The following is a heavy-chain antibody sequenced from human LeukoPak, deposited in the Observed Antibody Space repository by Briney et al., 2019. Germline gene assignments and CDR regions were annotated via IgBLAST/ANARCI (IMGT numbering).Heavy chain of an antibody. V-gene: IGHV3-9*01. Sequence: GRSLRLSCAASGFTFDDYAMHWVRQAPGKGLEWVSGISWNSGSIGYADSVKGRFTISRDNAKNSLYLQMNSLRAEDTALYYCAKDPTLDGSGSRGLDYWGQGTLVIVSS. CDR1: GFTFDDYA. D-gene: IGHD3-10*01. CDR2: ISWNSGSI. J-gene: IGHJ4*02. CDR3: AKDPTLDGSGSRGLDY.